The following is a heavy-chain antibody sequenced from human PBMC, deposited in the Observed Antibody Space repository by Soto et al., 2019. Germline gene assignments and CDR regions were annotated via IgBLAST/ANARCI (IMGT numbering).Heavy chain of an antibody. D-gene: IGHD6-19*01. V-gene: IGHV1-3*01. Sequence: QVQLVQSGAEVKKPGASVKVSCKASGYTFTSYAMHWVRQAPGQRLEWMGWINAGNGNTKYSQKFQGRVSITRDTAASTAYMELSSLRSEDTAVYYCARGVAGPLHWFDPWGQGTLVTVSS. CDR1: GYTFTSYA. CDR3: ARGVAGPLHWFDP. J-gene: IGHJ5*02. CDR2: INAGNGNT.